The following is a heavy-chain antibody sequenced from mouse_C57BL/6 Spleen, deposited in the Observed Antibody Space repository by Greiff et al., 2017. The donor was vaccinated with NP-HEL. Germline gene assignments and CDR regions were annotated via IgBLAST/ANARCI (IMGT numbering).Heavy chain of an antibody. J-gene: IGHJ4*01. CDR3: TCTSMDY. Sequence: QVQLQQSGAELVRPGASVTLSCKASGYTFTDYEMHWVKQTPVHGLEWIGAIDPETGGTAYNQKFKGKAILTAAKSSSTAYMELRSLTSEDSAVYYCTCTSMDYWGQGTSVTVSS. CDR1: GYTFTDYE. V-gene: IGHV1-15*01. CDR2: IDPETGGT.